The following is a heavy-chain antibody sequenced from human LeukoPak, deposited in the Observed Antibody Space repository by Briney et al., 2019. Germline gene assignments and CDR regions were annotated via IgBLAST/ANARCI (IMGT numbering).Heavy chain of an antibody. CDR1: GGSFSGYY. J-gene: IGHJ4*02. CDR3: ARDWDSSGYYGYFDY. CDR2: INHSGST. V-gene: IGHV4-34*01. Sequence: PSETLSLTCAVYGGSFSGYYWSWIRQPPGKGLEWIGEINHSGSTNYNPSLKSRVTISVDTSKNQFSLSLRSVTAADTAVYYCARDWDSSGYYGYFDYWGLGTLVTVSS. D-gene: IGHD3-22*01.